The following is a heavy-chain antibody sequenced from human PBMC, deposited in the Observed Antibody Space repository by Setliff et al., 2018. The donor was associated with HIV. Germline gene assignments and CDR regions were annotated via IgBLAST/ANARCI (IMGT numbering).Heavy chain of an antibody. V-gene: IGHV4-4*07. CDR3: ARDAGPHYGSGPPLEY. D-gene: IGHD3-10*01. CDR2: IYPSGNI. Sequence: SETLSLTCTVSGGPISRYYWSWIRQPAGKGLEWIGRIYPSGNINYNPSLKSRLTMSIDTSKNQFSLKLSSVTATDTAVYYCARDAGPHYGSGPPLEYWGQGIQVTVS. J-gene: IGHJ4*02. CDR1: GGPISRYY.